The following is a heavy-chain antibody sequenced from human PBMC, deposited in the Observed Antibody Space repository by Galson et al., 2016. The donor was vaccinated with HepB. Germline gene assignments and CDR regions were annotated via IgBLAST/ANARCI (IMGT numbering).Heavy chain of an antibody. CDR3: ARDPAYYDILIGPDGMDV. V-gene: IGHV3-7*03. D-gene: IGHD3-9*01. Sequence: SLRLSCAASGFTFSRYWMSWVRQVPGKGLEWVANIKQDGSEKYYVDSVKGRFTISRDNAKNSLYLQMNSLRAEDTAVYYCARDPAYYDILIGPDGMDVWGQGATVTVSS. CDR1: GFTFSRYW. CDR2: IKQDGSEK. J-gene: IGHJ6*02.